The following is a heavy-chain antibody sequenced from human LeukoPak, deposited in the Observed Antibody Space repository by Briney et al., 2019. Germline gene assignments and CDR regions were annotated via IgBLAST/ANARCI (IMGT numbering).Heavy chain of an antibody. J-gene: IGHJ3*02. V-gene: IGHV1-24*01. CDR2: FDPEDGET. Sequence: ASVKVSCKVSGYTLTELSMHWVLQAPGKGLEWMGGFDPEDGETIYAQKFQGRVTMTEDTSTDTAYMELSSLRSEDTAVYYCATLRRDGYNWHDAFDIWGQGTMVTVSS. D-gene: IGHD5-24*01. CDR3: ATLRRDGYNWHDAFDI. CDR1: GYTLTELS.